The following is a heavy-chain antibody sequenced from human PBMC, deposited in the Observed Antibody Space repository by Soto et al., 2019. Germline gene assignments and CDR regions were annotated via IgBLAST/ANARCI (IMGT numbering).Heavy chain of an antibody. D-gene: IGHD3-10*01. CDR3: VGGQYYFDY. Sequence: QVQLVESGGGVVQPGRSLRLSCAASGFPFTTYGMHWVREGPGKGLAWVAVISYDGSNRYYADSVKGRFTISRDNSKNTLYLQMNDLGPEDTALYYCVGGQYYFDYRGQGTLVTVSS. CDR2: ISYDGSNR. J-gene: IGHJ4*02. V-gene: IGHV3-30*03. CDR1: GFPFTTYG.